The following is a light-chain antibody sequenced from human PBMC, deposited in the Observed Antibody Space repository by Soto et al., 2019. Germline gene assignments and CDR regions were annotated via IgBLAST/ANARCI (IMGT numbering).Light chain of an antibody. CDR1: SSDVGGYNY. V-gene: IGLV2-8*01. CDR3: SSYAGSNNLV. Sequence: QSVLTQPPSASGSPGQSVTISCTGTSSDVGGYNYVSWYQQHPGKAPKLMIYEVSKRPSGVPDRFSGSKSGNTASLTVSGLKDEDEADYYCSSYAGSNNLVFGGGTKVTVL. CDR2: EVS. J-gene: IGLJ3*02.